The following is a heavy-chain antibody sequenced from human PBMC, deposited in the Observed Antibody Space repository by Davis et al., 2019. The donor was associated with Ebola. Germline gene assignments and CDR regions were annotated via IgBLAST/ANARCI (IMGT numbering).Heavy chain of an antibody. D-gene: IGHD6-13*01. CDR2: INHSGST. CDR3: ARAGYSSSWSPHYYYYGMDV. J-gene: IGHJ6*02. CDR1: GGSFSGYY. Sequence: SETLSLTCAVYGGSFSGYYWSWIRQPPGKGLEWIGEINHSGSTNYNPSLKSRVTISVDTSKNQFSLKLSSVTAADTAVYYCARAGYSSSWSPHYYYYGMDVWGQGTTVTVSS. V-gene: IGHV4-34*01.